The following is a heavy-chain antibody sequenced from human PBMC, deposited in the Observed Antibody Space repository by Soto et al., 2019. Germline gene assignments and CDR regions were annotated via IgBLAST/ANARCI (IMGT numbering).Heavy chain of an antibody. J-gene: IGHJ5*02. Sequence: PGGSLRLSCAASGFTFSSYAMHWVRQAPGKGLEWVAVISYDGSNKYYADSVKGRFTISRDNSKNTLYLQMNSLRAEDTAVYYCARAEYSSGWLNWFDPWGQGTLVTVSS. V-gene: IGHV3-30-3*01. CDR1: GFTFSSYA. CDR2: ISYDGSNK. D-gene: IGHD6-19*01. CDR3: ARAEYSSGWLNWFDP.